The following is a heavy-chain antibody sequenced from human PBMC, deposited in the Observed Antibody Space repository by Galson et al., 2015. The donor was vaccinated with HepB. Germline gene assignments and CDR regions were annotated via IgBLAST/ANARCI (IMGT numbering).Heavy chain of an antibody. J-gene: IGHJ3*02. V-gene: IGHV3-21*01. Sequence: SLRLSCAASGFTFSSYSMNWVRQAPGKGLEWVSSISSSSSYIYYADSVKGRFTISRDNAKNSLYLQMNSLRAEDTAVYYCARDRGSGWFLFAFDIWGQGTMVTVSS. CDR3: ARDRGSGWFLFAFDI. CDR1: GFTFSSYS. CDR2: ISSSSSYI. D-gene: IGHD6-19*01.